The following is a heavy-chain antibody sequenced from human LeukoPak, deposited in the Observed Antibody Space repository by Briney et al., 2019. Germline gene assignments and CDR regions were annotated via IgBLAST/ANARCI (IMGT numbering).Heavy chain of an antibody. Sequence: ASVKVSCKASGYTFTSYYMHWVRQAPGQGLEWMGIINPSGGSTSYAQKFQGRVTMTRDTSTSTVYMELSSLRSEDTAVYYCARDPPLVSSGSYYAAYYFDYWGQGTLVTVSS. J-gene: IGHJ4*02. CDR2: INPSGGST. V-gene: IGHV1-46*01. CDR1: GYTFTSYY. D-gene: IGHD1-26*01. CDR3: ARDPPLVSSGSYYAAYYFDY.